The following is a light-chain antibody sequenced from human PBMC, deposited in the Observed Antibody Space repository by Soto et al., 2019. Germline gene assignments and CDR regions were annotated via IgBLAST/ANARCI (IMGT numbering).Light chain of an antibody. CDR1: SSDVGSYNI. V-gene: IGLV2-8*01. CDR2: EVT. J-gene: IGLJ1*01. Sequence: QSVLTQPASVSGSLGQSITISCTGTSSDVGSYNIVSWYQQHPGKVPKLLIYEVTKRPSGVPDRFSGSKSGNTASLTVSGLQADDEADYYCCSHAGSKNYYLFGPGTKLTVL. CDR3: CSHAGSKNYYL.